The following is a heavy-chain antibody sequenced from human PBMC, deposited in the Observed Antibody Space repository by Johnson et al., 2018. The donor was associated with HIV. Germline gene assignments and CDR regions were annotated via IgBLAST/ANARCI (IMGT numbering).Heavy chain of an antibody. J-gene: IGHJ3*02. V-gene: IGHV3-30*19. D-gene: IGHD3-16*01. CDR1: GFSFSSYG. Sequence: QVQLVESGGGVVQPGGSLRLSCAASGFSFSSYGMNWVRQAPGKGLEWVAIISYDGSNKYYADSVKGRFTISRDNSKNTLYLQMNSLRAEYTAVYYCAREALPSGLQSSFGGALDIWGQGTMVTVSS. CDR3: AREALPSGLQSSFGGALDI. CDR2: ISYDGSNK.